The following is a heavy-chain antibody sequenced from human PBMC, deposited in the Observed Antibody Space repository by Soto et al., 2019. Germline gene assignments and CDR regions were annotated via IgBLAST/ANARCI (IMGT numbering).Heavy chain of an antibody. CDR2: IYYSGST. D-gene: IGHD3-22*01. Sequence: SETLSLTCTVSGGSISSYYWSWIRQPPGKGLEWIGHIYYSGSTNYNPSLKSRVTISVDTSKNQFSLKLSSVTAADTAVYYCARDRINYYDSSGLDYWGQGTLVTVSS. V-gene: IGHV4-59*01. CDR3: ARDRINYYDSSGLDY. CDR1: GGSISSYY. J-gene: IGHJ4*02.